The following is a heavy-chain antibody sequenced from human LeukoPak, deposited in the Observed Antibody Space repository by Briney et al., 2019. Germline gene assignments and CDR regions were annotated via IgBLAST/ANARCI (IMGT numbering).Heavy chain of an antibody. CDR3: ASGLLFDY. J-gene: IGHJ4*02. D-gene: IGHD1-26*01. Sequence: SETLSLTCTVSGGSISSSSYYWGWIRQPPGKGLEWIGSIYYSGSTYYNPSLKSRVTISVDPSKNQFSLKLSSVTAADTAVYYCASGLLFDYWGQGTLVTVSS. CDR2: IYYSGST. V-gene: IGHV4-39*01. CDR1: GGSISSSSYY.